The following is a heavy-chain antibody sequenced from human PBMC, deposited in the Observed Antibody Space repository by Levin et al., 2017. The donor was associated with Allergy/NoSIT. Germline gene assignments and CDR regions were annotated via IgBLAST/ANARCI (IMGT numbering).Heavy chain of an antibody. V-gene: IGHV3-73*01. D-gene: IGHD5-18*01. CDR2: IRSKANSYAT. CDR3: TRSYSYGYNWFDP. J-gene: IGHJ5*02. CDR1: GFTFSGSA. Sequence: GGSLRLSCAASGFTFSGSAMHWVRQASGKGLEWVGRIRSKANSYATAYAASVKGRFTISRDDSKNTAYLQMNSLKTEDTAVYYCTRSYSYGYNWFDPWGQGTLVTVSS.